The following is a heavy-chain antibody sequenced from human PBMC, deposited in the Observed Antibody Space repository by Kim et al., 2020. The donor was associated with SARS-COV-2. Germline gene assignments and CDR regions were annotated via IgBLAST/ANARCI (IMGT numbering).Heavy chain of an antibody. J-gene: IGHJ4*02. CDR2: IDPSDSYT. CDR3: ARRAPSSSSGWD. D-gene: IGHD6-19*01. V-gene: IGHV5-10-1*01. Sequence: GESLKISCKGSGYSFTSYWISWVRQMPGKGLEWMGKIDPSDSYTNYSPSFQGHVTISADKSISTAYLQWSSLKASDTAMYYCARRAPSSSSGWDWGQGTLVTVSS. CDR1: GYSFTSYW.